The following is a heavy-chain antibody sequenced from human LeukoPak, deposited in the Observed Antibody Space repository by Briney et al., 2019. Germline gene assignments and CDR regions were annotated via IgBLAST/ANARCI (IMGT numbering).Heavy chain of an antibody. D-gene: IGHD3-10*01. V-gene: IGHV1-24*01. CDR1: GYTLTELS. CDR3: ATYYYGSGSYRSTPDY. Sequence: WASVKVSCKVSGYTLTELSMHWVRQAPGKGLEWMGGFDPEDGETIYAQKFQGRVTMTEDTSTDTAYMELSSLRSEDTAVYYCATYYYGSGSYRSTPDYWGQGTLVTVSS. J-gene: IGHJ4*02. CDR2: FDPEDGET.